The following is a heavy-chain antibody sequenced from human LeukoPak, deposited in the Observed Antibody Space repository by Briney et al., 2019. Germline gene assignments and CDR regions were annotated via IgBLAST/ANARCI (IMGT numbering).Heavy chain of an antibody. CDR2: IIPIFGTA. CDR1: GGTFSSYA. CDR3: ARDHRGGSSWRDYYYYYMDV. V-gene: IGHV1-69*13. Sequence: SVKVSCKASGGTFSSYAISWVRQAPGQGLEWMGGIIPIFGTANYAQKFQGRVTITADESTSTAYMELSSMRSEDTAVYYCARDHRGGSSWRDYYYYYMDVWGKGTTVTVSS. D-gene: IGHD2-15*01. J-gene: IGHJ6*03.